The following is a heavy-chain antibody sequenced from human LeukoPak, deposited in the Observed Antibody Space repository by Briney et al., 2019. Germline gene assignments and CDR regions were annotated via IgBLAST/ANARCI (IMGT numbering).Heavy chain of an antibody. Sequence: EASVEVSCKTSGYTFTSYGISWVRQAPGQGLEWMGWISEYNTNTNYAQKLQGRVTMTTDTSTNTAYLELRSLTSDDTAVYYCARGSGGSFDYWGQGTLVTVSS. CDR3: ARGSGGSFDY. J-gene: IGHJ4*02. CDR2: ISEYNTNT. CDR1: GYTFTSYG. V-gene: IGHV1-18*01. D-gene: IGHD2-15*01.